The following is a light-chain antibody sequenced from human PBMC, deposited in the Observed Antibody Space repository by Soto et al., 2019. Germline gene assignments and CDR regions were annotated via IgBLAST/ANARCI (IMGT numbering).Light chain of an antibody. Sequence: QSVLTQPPSATGVPGQRVTISCTGSSSNIGAGYDVHWYQQLPGTAPKLLIYGNSNRPSGVPDRFSGSKSGTSASLAITGFQAEDEADYYCQSYDSSLSGHVFGTGTKVTVL. CDR1: SSNIGAGYD. CDR3: QSYDSSLSGHV. J-gene: IGLJ1*01. V-gene: IGLV1-40*01. CDR2: GNS.